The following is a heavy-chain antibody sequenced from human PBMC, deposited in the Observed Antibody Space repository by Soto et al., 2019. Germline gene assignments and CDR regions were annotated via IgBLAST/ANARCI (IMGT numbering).Heavy chain of an antibody. D-gene: IGHD6-19*01. Sequence: GGSLRLSCAASGFTFSSYGMHWVRQAPGKGLEWVAVISYDGSNKYYADSVKGRFTISRDNSKNTLYLQMNSLRAEDTAVYYCAKDPEGDSSGWYYFDYWGQGTLVTVSS. CDR2: ISYDGSNK. J-gene: IGHJ4*02. CDR1: GFTFSSYG. CDR3: AKDPEGDSSGWYYFDY. V-gene: IGHV3-30*18.